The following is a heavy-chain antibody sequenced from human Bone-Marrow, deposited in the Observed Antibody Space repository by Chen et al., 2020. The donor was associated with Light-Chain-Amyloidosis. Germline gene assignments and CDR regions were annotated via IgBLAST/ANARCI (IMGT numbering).Heavy chain of an antibody. CDR3: ARNCTSEIRGGWFDP. Sequence: QLQLQEACPGLVKPSETLSLTCTISGGSITSSGYYWGWFRQPPGKGLEWVATVYYGGSTYYNPALKNRVLISVDTSRNQFSLKLASVTASDTAVYFCARNCTSEIRGGWFDPWGPGTLVTVSS. V-gene: IGHV4-39*01. CDR2: VYYGGST. CDR1: GGSITSSGYY. J-gene: IGHJ5*02. D-gene: IGHD2-8*01.